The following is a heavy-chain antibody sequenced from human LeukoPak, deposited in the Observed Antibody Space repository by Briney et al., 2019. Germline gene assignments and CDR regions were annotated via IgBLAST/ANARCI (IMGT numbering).Heavy chain of an antibody. CDR1: GGSISSGGYY. D-gene: IGHD1-26*01. V-gene: IGHV4-30-2*01. CDR2: IYHSGST. J-gene: IGHJ5*02. Sequence: SETLSLTCTVSGGSISSGGYYWSWIRQPPGKGLEWIGYIYHSGSTYYNPSLKSRVTISVDRSKNQFSLKLSSVTAADTAVYYCAREGISSYSGSSGNWFDPWGQGTLVTVSS. CDR3: AREGISSYSGSSGNWFDP.